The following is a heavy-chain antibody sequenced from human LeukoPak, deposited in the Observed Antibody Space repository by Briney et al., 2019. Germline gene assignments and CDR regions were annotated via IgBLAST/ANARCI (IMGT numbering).Heavy chain of an antibody. CDR1: GFSFSSYA. J-gene: IGHJ4*02. CDR3: AEGSGGSCHSATDY. V-gene: IGHV3-23*01. Sequence: GGSLRLSCAASGFSFSSYAMNWVRQAPGKGLEWVSVICGSSSSTYYVDSVKGRFTISRDNSKNTLYLQMNSLRAEDTAIYYCAEGSGGSCHSATDYWDQGTLVTVSS. CDR2: ICGSSSST. D-gene: IGHD2-15*01.